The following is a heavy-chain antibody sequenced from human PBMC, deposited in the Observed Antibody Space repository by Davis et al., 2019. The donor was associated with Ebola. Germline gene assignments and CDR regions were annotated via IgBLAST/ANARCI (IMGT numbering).Heavy chain of an antibody. V-gene: IGHV3-23*01. J-gene: IGHJ4*02. D-gene: IGHD3-10*01. CDR1: GFAFGDYA. CDR3: AKEGYYGSGSYLVY. CDR2: VSGSGAST. Sequence: GGSLRLSCAGSGFAFGDYAMTWVRQPPGKGLQWVSAVSGSGASTYYADSVKGRFTISRDNSKTTLYLQMTSLRAEDTAVYYCAKEGYYGSGSYLVYWGQGTLVTVSS.